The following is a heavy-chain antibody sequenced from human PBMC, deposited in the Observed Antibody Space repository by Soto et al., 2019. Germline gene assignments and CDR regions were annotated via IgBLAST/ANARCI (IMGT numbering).Heavy chain of an antibody. CDR1: GFTFSSDS. Sequence: GGSLRLSCAASGFTFSSDSMNWVRQAPGKGLEWVSSISTSSSYIYYADSMKGRFTISRDNAKNSLYLQMNSLRAEDTAVYYYARGSTTEKVDSWGQGTLVTVSS. CDR2: ISTSSSYI. CDR3: ARGSTTEKVDS. V-gene: IGHV3-21*04. J-gene: IGHJ4*02. D-gene: IGHD4-17*01.